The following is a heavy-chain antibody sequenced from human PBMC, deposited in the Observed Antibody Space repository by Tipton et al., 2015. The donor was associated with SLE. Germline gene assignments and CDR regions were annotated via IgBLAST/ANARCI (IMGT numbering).Heavy chain of an antibody. Sequence: TLSLTCTVSGGSIRSYYWSWIRQPPGKGLEWIGNIYYGGSTAYNPSLKSRVTISVDTSKNRFSLRLTSVTAADTAVYYCARVSRTFGRLGYFYYMDVWGKGTTVTVS. V-gene: IGHV4-59*13. CDR2: IYYGGST. CDR1: GGSIRSYY. CDR3: ARVSRTFGRLGYFYYMDV. J-gene: IGHJ6*03. D-gene: IGHD3-3*02.